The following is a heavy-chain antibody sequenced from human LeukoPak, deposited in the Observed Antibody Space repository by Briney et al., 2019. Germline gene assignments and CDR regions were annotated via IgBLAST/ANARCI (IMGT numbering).Heavy chain of an antibody. CDR1: GGSFSGYY. V-gene: IGHV4-34*01. Sequence: SETLSLTCAVYGGSFSGYYWSWIRQPPGKGLEWIGEINHSGSTNYNPSLKSRVTISVDTSKNQFSLKLSSVTAADTAVYYCAREGLLTGRRSFDPWGQGTLVTVSS. J-gene: IGHJ5*02. CDR3: AREGLLTGRRSFDP. D-gene: IGHD3-9*01. CDR2: INHSGST.